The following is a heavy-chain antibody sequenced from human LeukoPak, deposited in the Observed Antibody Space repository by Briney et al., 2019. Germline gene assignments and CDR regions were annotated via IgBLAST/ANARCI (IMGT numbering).Heavy chain of an antibody. V-gene: IGHV1-8*02. D-gene: IGHD3-10*01. CDR2: MNPNSGIT. CDR3: ARVVRGSFLLY. CDR1: GGTFISHA. Sequence: VSLKDSCQPSGGTFISHARCRVRQAPGQRLEWMGWMNPNSGITGYAQKFQGRVTMTRNTSISTAYMELSSLRSEDTAVYYCARVVRGSFLLYWGQGTLVTVSS. J-gene: IGHJ4*02.